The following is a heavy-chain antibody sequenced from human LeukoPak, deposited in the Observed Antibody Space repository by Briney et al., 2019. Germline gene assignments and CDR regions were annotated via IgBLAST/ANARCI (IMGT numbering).Heavy chain of an antibody. CDR2: ISNSGGST. D-gene: IGHD6-19*01. V-gene: IGHV3-23*01. J-gene: IGHJ4*02. Sequence: GGSLRLSRAASGFTFSSDAMSWVRQAPGKGLEWVSAISNSGGSTYYADSVKGRFTIARDNSKNTLYLQMNSLRAEGTAVYYCAKDRGHTSGLYMKFCYWGQGTLVTVSS. CDR3: AKDRGHTSGLYMKFCY. CDR1: GFTFSSDA.